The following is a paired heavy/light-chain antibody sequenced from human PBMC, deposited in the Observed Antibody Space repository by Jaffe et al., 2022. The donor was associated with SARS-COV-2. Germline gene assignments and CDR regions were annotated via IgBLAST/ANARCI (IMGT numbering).Light chain of an antibody. CDR2: DAS. CDR1: QSVSSN. Sequence: EIVMTQSPATLSVSPGERATLSCRASQSVSSNLAWYQQKPGQAPRLLIYDASTRATGIPARFSGSVSGTEFTLTISSLQSEDFAVYFCQQSNNWPLTFGQGTKVEIK. CDR3: QQSNNWPLT. V-gene: IGKV3-15*01. J-gene: IGKJ1*01.
Heavy chain of an antibody. D-gene: IGHD6-13*01. Sequence: QITLKESGPTLVKPTQTLTLTCTFSGFSLSANQVGVGWIRQPPGKALQWLAVIYWNDDKRYSPSLKSRLTITKDTSKNQVVLTMTNLDPVDTATYYCAYRFRSRGQVFDYWGQGTLVTVSS. V-gene: IGHV2-5*01. CDR2: IYWNDDK. CDR1: GFSLSANQVG. J-gene: IGHJ4*02. CDR3: AYRFRSRGQVFDY.